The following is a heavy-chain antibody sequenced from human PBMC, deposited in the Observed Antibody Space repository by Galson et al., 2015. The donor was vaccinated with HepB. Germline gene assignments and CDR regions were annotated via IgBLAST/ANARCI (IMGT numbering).Heavy chain of an antibody. J-gene: IGHJ4*02. CDR3: ARSFSSGWYYFDY. Sequence: SVKVSCKASGYTFTSYAMHWVRQAPGQRLEWMGWINAGNGNTKYSQKFQGRVTITRDTSASTAYMELSSLRSEDTAVCYCARSFSSGWYYFDYWGQGTLVTVSS. CDR2: INAGNGNT. V-gene: IGHV1-3*01. D-gene: IGHD6-19*01. CDR1: GYTFTSYA.